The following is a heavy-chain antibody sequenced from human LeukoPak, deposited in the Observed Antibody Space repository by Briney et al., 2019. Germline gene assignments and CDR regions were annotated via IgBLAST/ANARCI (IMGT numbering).Heavy chain of an antibody. V-gene: IGHV4-34*01. CDR2: INHSGST. J-gene: IGHJ4*02. Sequence: SETLSLTCAVYGGSFSGYYWSWIRQPPGKGLEWIGEINHSGSTNYNPSLKSRVTISVDTSKNQFSLKLSSVTAADTAVYYCARARPDYDFWSGYYTGSFDYWGQGTLVTVSS. CDR3: ARARPDYDFWSGYYTGSFDY. D-gene: IGHD3-3*01. CDR1: GGSFSGYY.